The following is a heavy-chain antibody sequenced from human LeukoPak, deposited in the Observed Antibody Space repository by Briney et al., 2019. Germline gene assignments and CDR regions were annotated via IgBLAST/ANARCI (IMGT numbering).Heavy chain of an antibody. Sequence: PSETLSLTCAVNGGSFSGDFWSWIRQSPGKGLEWIGEINHGGSTTYNPSLQSRVTMSVDTSTNQISLEMTSVTAADTAVYYCARQTGSGLFSLPGGQGTLVTVSS. J-gene: IGHJ4*02. CDR2: INHGGST. V-gene: IGHV4-34*01. CDR3: ARQTGSGLFSLP. D-gene: IGHD3-10*01. CDR1: GGSFSGDF.